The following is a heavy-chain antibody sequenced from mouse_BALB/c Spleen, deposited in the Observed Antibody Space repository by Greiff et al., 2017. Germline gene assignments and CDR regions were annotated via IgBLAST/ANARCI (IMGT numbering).Heavy chain of an antibody. Sequence: QVQLQQPGAELVKPGASVKMSCKASGYTFTSYWMHWVKQRPGQGLEWIGVIDPSDSYTSYNQKFKGKATLTVDTSSSTAYMQLSSLTSEDSAVYYCTREGALLRGYFDVWGAGTTVTVSS. CDR3: TREGALLRGYFDV. V-gene: IGHV1S127*01. D-gene: IGHD1-2*01. CDR2: IDPSDSYT. CDR1: GYTFTSYW. J-gene: IGHJ1*01.